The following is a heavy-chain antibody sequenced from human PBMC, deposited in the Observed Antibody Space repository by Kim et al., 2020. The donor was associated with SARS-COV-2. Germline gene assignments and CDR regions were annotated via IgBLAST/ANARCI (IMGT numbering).Heavy chain of an antibody. CDR3: AKDVYRWAVDY. V-gene: IGHV3-23*01. CDR2: IGNSDETT. CDR1: GFTFTRNA. Sequence: GGSLRLSCAASGFTFTRNAMAWVRQAPGKGLQWVSAIGNSDETTYADSVRGRFTISRDTSKNTLYLQMNGLRAEDTAIYYCAKDVYRWAVDYWGRGTLVT. J-gene: IGHJ4*02. D-gene: IGHD6-19*01.